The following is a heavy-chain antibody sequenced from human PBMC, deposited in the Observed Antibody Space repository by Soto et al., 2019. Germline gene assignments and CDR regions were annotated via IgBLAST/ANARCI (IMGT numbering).Heavy chain of an antibody. CDR1: GFTFSTYA. Sequence: EVQLLESGGGFVQPGGSLRLSCEASGFTFSTYAMIWVRQAPGKGLEWVSAISGSGGSTDYLDSVKGRFTISRDNSKNTLSLQMNSLSAEDTAVYYCVKEALAGDMDLWGQGTTVTVSS. J-gene: IGHJ6*02. CDR2: ISGSGGST. V-gene: IGHV3-23*01. CDR3: VKEALAGDMDL. D-gene: IGHD3-16*01.